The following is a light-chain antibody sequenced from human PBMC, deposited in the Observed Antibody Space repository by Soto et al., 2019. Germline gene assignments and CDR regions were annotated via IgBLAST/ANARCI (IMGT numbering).Light chain of an antibody. CDR1: QSVSSYY. CDR2: GAS. J-gene: IGKJ1*01. Sequence: EIVLTQSPGTLSLSPGERATLSCRASQSVSSYYLAWYQQKPGQAPRLLIYGASSRATGIPDRFSGSGSGTDFTLTISRLEPEDFAVYYCQQYRSSVWTFGQGTKVDIK. V-gene: IGKV3-20*01. CDR3: QQYRSSVWT.